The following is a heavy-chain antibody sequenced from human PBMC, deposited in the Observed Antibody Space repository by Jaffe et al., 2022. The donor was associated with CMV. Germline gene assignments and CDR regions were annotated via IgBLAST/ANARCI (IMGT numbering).Heavy chain of an antibody. D-gene: IGHD4-4*01. J-gene: IGHJ6*03. V-gene: IGHV3-15*01. Sequence: EVQLVESGGGLVKPGGSLRLSCAASGFTFSNAWMSWVRQAPGKGLEWVGRIKSKTDGGTTDYAAPVKGRFTISRDDSKNTLYLQMNSLKTEDTAVYYCTTDRRPYMTAYYYYYMDVWGKGTTVTVSS. CDR2: IKSKTDGGTT. CDR3: TTDRRPYMTAYYYYYMDV. CDR1: GFTFSNAW.